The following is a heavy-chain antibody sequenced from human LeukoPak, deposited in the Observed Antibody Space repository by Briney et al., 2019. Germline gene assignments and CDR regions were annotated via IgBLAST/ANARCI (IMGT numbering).Heavy chain of an antibody. Sequence: GGSLRLSCAASGFTFSSYGMSWVRQAPGKGLEWVSSISDSGSTIYYADSVKGRFTISRDNAKNSLYLQMNSLRAEDTAVYYCAELGITMIGGVWGKGTTVTISS. V-gene: IGHV3-48*04. CDR1: GFTFSSYG. CDR3: AELGITMIGGV. CDR2: ISDSGSTI. D-gene: IGHD3-10*02. J-gene: IGHJ6*04.